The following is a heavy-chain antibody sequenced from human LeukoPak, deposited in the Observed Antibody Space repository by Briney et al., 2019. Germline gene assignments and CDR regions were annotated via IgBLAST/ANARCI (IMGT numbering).Heavy chain of an antibody. CDR2: IYSGGDT. J-gene: IGHJ4*02. CDR3: AKALTIFGVVPFDY. D-gene: IGHD3-3*01. V-gene: IGHV3-66*02. CDR1: GFTVSRNY. Sequence: PGGSLRLSCATSGFTVSRNYMNWVRQAPGKGLEGVSVIYSGGDTYYADSVKGRFTISRDISKNTVYLQMNSLRAEDTAMYYCAKALTIFGVVPFDYWGQGTLVTVSS.